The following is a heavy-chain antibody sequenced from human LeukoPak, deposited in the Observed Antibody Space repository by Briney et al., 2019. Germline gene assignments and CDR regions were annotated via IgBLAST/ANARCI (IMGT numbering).Heavy chain of an antibody. CDR3: ARVQHSGYLLVDY. D-gene: IGHD5-12*01. CDR2: IYYSGRT. Sequence: PSETLSLTCTVSGGSISSYYWSWIRQPPGKGLECVGYIYYSGRTTYNPSLKSRVTMSVDTSKNQFSLKLNSVTAADTAVYYCARVQHSGYLLVDYWGQGILVTVSS. CDR1: GGSISSYY. V-gene: IGHV4-59*01. J-gene: IGHJ4*02.